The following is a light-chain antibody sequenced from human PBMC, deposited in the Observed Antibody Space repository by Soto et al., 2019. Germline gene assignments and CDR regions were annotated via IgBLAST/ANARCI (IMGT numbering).Light chain of an antibody. V-gene: IGLV1-44*01. CDR3: AAWDASLSVYV. Sequence: QSALTQPPSASGAPGQRVTISCSGSSSNIGSNTVNWYQQLPGTAPKLLMSTSNQRPSGVPDRFSGSKSGTSASLAISGLQSEDEADYYCAAWDASLSVYVFGTGTKVTVL. CDR1: SSNIGSNT. J-gene: IGLJ1*01. CDR2: TSN.